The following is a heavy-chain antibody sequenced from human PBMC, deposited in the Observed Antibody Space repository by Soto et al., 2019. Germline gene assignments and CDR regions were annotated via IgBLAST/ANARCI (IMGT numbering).Heavy chain of an antibody. V-gene: IGHV6-1*01. CDR3: VGTTSHYWHYMDV. CDR2: TYYRSRWYN. Sequence: VQLQESGPGLVKPSQTLSLTCAISGDSVSSNSAAWNWIRQSPSRGLEWPGRTYYRSRWYNDYAVSVKSRITVNPDTSKNQFSLQLTSVTPEDTAVYYCVGTTSHYWHYMDVWGKGTTVTVSS. CDR1: GDSVSSNSAA. D-gene: IGHD1-7*01. J-gene: IGHJ6*03.